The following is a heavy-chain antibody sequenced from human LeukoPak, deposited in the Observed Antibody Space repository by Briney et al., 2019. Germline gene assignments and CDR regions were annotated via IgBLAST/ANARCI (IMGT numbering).Heavy chain of an antibody. CDR2: ILPVSNTA. Sequence: ASVKVSCKASGGSFSNFGISWVRQGPGQGLEWMGGILPVSNTANNAQNFQGRVTFTADTSTGTAYMELSSLRSEDTAVYYCARADRYYYDSSGPLGPWGQGTLVTVSS. D-gene: IGHD3-22*01. V-gene: IGHV1-69*06. CDR1: GGSFSNFG. CDR3: ARADRYYYDSSGPLGP. J-gene: IGHJ5*02.